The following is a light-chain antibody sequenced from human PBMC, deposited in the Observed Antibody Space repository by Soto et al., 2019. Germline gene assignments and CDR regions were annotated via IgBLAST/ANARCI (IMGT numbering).Light chain of an antibody. Sequence: EIVLTQSPGTLSLSPGERATLSCRASQSISSSYLAWYQQKPGQAPRLLVYGASSSATGTPDRFSGSGSGTDFTLTISRLEPEDFAVYYCQQYGSSRFTFGPGTKVDIK. J-gene: IGKJ3*01. V-gene: IGKV3-20*01. CDR2: GAS. CDR1: QSISSSY. CDR3: QQYGSSRFT.